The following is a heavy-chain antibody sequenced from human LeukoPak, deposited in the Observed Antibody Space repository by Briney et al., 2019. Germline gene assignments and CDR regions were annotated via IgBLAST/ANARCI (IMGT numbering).Heavy chain of an antibody. CDR3: ARDRGYSGYDREAYFDY. CDR1: GFTVSSNY. V-gene: IGHV3-53*01. D-gene: IGHD5-12*01. J-gene: IGHJ4*02. Sequence: GGSLRLSCAASGFTVSSNYMSWVRRAPGKGLEWVSVIYRDGSTFYADSVKGRFTLSRDNSKNTLYLQMNSLRADDTAVYYCARDRGYSGYDREAYFDYWGQGTLVTVSS. CDR2: IYRDGST.